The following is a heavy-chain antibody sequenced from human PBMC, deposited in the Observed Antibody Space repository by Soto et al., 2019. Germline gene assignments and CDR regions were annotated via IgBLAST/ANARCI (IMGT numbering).Heavy chain of an antibody. CDR1: GYTFTSYG. V-gene: IGHV1-18*01. Sequence: ASVKVSCKASGYTFTSYGISWVRQAPGQGLEWMGWISAYNGNTNYAQKLQGRVTMTTDTSTSTAYMELRSLRSDDTAVYYCARKGYCSGGSCYSGGDYYYYYYGMDVWGQGTTVTVSS. J-gene: IGHJ6*02. CDR3: ARKGYCSGGSCYSGGDYYYYYYGMDV. D-gene: IGHD2-15*01. CDR2: ISAYNGNT.